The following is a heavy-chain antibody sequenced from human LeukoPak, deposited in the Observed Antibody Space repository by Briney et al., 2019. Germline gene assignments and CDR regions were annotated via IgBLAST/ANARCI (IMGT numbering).Heavy chain of an antibody. Sequence: GGSLRLSCAASGFTFSNYWMSWVRQAPGKGLEWVANIKQDGSEKYYVDSVKGRFTISRDNTKNSLYLQMNSLRAEDTAVYYCARIPTRIGVAGLGAAGLDYWGQGTLVTVSS. V-gene: IGHV3-7*03. D-gene: IGHD6-13*01. CDR2: IKQDGSEK. J-gene: IGHJ4*02. CDR3: ARIPTRIGVAGLGAAGLDY. CDR1: GFTFSNYW.